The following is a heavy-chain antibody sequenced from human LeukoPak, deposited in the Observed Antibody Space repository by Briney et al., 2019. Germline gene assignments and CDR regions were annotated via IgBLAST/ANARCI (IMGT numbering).Heavy chain of an antibody. CDR3: ARDYCSSTSCSNDY. V-gene: IGHV1-18*01. D-gene: IGHD2-2*01. CDR2: ISAYNGNT. J-gene: IGHJ4*02. Sequence: APVKVSCKASGYTFTSYGISWVRQAPGQGLEWMGWISAYNGNTNYAQKLQGRVTMTTDTSTSTAYMELRSLRSDDTAVYYCARDYCSSTSCSNDYWGQGTLVTVSS. CDR1: GYTFTSYG.